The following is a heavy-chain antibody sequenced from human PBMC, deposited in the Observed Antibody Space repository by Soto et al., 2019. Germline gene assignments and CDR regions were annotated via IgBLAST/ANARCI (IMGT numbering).Heavy chain of an antibody. CDR2: INHSGST. CDR1: GGSFSGYY. J-gene: IGHJ4*02. CDR3: ARGRRRYYYDSSGYLTD. Sequence: QVQLQQWGAGLLKPSETLSLTCAVYGGSFSGYYWSWIRQPPGKGLEWIGEINHSGSTNYNPSLKRRVTISVDTSKNQFSLKLSSVTAADTAVYYRARGRRRYYYDSSGYLTDWGQGTLVTVSS. D-gene: IGHD3-22*01. V-gene: IGHV4-34*01.